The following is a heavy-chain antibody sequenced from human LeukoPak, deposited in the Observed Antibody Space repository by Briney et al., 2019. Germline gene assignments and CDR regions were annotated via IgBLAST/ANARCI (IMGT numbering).Heavy chain of an antibody. Sequence: SETLSLTCAVSGGSISSSKWWSWVRQPPGKGLEWIGEIYHSGSTNYNPSLKSRVTISVDKSKDQFSLKLTSVTAADTAVYYCARGESSGYPDYWGQGSLVTVSS. J-gene: IGHJ4*02. D-gene: IGHD3-22*01. CDR3: ARGESSGYPDY. CDR1: GGSISSSKW. CDR2: IYHSGST. V-gene: IGHV4-4*02.